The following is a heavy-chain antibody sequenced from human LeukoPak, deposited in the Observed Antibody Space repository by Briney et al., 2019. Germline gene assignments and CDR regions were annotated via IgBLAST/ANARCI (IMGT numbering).Heavy chain of an antibody. Sequence: SETLSLTCTVSGGSISSSSYYRGWIRQPPGKGLEWIGSIYYSGSTYYNPSLKSRVTISVDTSKNQFSLKLSSVTAADTAVYYCARAGPDYHFDYWGQGTLVTVSS. CDR1: GGSISSSSYY. J-gene: IGHJ4*02. CDR3: ARAGPDYHFDY. D-gene: IGHD5-12*01. CDR2: IYYSGST. V-gene: IGHV4-39*07.